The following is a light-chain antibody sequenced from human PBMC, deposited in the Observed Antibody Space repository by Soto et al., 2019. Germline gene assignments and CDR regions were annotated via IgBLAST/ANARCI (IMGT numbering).Light chain of an antibody. CDR1: SSNIGAGYD. J-gene: IGLJ1*01. Sequence: QSVLTQPPSVSGAPGQRVTISCTGSSSNIGAGYDVHWYQQRPGTAPKLLIYGNKNRPSGVPDRFSGPKSGTSASLAITGLQAEDEADYYCQSYDSSLSVSYVFGTGTKLTVL. CDR2: GNK. V-gene: IGLV1-40*01. CDR3: QSYDSSLSVSYV.